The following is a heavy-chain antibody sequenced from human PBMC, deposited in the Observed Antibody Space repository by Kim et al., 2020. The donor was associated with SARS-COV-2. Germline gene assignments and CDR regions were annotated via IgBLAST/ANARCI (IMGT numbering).Heavy chain of an antibody. CDR3: AHRRGNWNYASSDY. V-gene: IGHV2-5*02. D-gene: IGHD1-7*01. CDR2: IYWDDDK. J-gene: IGHJ4*02. CDR1: GFSLSTSGVG. Sequence: SGPTLVKPTQTLTLTCTFSGFSLSTSGVGVGWIRQPPGKALEWLTLIYWDDDKRYSPSLKSRLTITKDTSKNQVVLTMTNMDPVDTATYYCAHRRGNWNYASSDYWRQGTLVTVPS.